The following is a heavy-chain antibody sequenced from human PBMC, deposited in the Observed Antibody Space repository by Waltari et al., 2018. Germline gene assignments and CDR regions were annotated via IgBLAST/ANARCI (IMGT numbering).Heavy chain of an antibody. J-gene: IGHJ3*01. V-gene: IGHV3-23*01. CDR2: ISGSGVST. Sequence: EVQVLESGGGLIQPGGSLRLSCTASGFTFSSDAMTWVRQAPGEGLEWVSAISGSGVSTYYADSVRGRFTISGDSARNTVWLQMSSLRVEDTAVYFCAKVLNNWPDVFDVWGQGTMVTVSS. CDR3: AKVLNNWPDVFDV. CDR1: GFTFSSDA.